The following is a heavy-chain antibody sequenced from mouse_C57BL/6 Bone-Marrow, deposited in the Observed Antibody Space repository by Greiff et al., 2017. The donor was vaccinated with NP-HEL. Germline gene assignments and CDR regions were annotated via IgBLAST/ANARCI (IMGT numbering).Heavy chain of an antibody. Sequence: EVQLVESGGGLVQPKGSLKLSCAASGFSFNTYAMNWVRQAPGKGLEWVARIRSKSNKYATYYADSVKDRFTISRDDSESMLYLQMNNLKTEDTAMYYCVRWLLRAMDYWGQGTSVTVSS. CDR2: IRSKSNKYAT. V-gene: IGHV10-1*01. CDR3: VRWLLRAMDY. CDR1: GFSFNTYA. J-gene: IGHJ4*01. D-gene: IGHD2-3*01.